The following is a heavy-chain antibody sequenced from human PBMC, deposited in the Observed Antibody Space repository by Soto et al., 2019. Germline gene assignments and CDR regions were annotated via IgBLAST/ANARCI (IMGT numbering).Heavy chain of an antibody. CDR1: GGSISSSSYY. CDR2: IYYSGST. J-gene: IGHJ4*02. V-gene: IGHV4-39*01. Sequence: SETLSLTCTVSGGSISSSSYYWGWIRQPPGKGLEWIGGIYYSGSTNYNPSLKSQVTISVATSKIQFSLKLTSVTAADAAVYYCARHQAGPFDYWGQGTLVTVSS. D-gene: IGHD6-13*01. CDR3: ARHQAGPFDY.